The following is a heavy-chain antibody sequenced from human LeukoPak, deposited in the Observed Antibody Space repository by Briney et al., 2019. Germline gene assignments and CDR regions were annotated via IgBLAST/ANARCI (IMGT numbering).Heavy chain of an antibody. V-gene: IGHV4-59*08. Sequence: SETLSLTCTVSGGSISSYYWSWIRQPPGKGLEWIGYIYYSGSTNYNPSLKSRVTISVDTSKNQFSLKLSSVTAADTAVYYCARLGWGDSSGYYFHFQHWGQGTLVTVSS. D-gene: IGHD3-22*01. CDR2: IYYSGST. J-gene: IGHJ1*01. CDR1: GGSISSYY. CDR3: ARLGWGDSSGYYFHFQH.